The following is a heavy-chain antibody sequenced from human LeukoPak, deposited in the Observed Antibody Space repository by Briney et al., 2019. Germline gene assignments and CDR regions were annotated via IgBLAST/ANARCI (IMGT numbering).Heavy chain of an antibody. V-gene: IGHV4-34*01. Sequence: GSLRLSCAASGFSLSYYAMSWVRQAPGKGLEWIGEINHSGSTNYNPSLKSRVTISVDTSKNQFSLKLNSVTAADTAVYYCARGVRGVPGARRFTPGKWFDPWGQGTLVTV. CDR2: INHSGST. CDR3: ARGVRGVPGARRFTPGKWFDP. CDR1: GFSLSYYA. J-gene: IGHJ5*02. D-gene: IGHD2-2*01.